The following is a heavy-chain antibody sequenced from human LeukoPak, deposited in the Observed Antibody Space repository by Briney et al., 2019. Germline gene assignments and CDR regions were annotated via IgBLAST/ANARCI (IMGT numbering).Heavy chain of an antibody. CDR3: ALSGYGAEYFHQ. Sequence: PGGSLRLSCAASGFTFSTYNMNWVRQAPGKGLEWVSSISSSSTYIYYTDSVKGRFTISRDNAKNSLYLQMNSLRADDTAVYYCALSGYGAEYFHQWGQGTLVTVSS. J-gene: IGHJ1*01. CDR2: ISSSSTYI. V-gene: IGHV3-21*01. CDR1: GFTFSTYN. D-gene: IGHD5-18*01.